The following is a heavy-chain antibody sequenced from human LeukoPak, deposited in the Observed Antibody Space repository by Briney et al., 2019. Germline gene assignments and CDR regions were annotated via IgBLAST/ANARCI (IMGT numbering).Heavy chain of an antibody. CDR3: ARDQSSSWYDAFDI. D-gene: IGHD6-13*01. CDR2: IYSGGST. J-gene: IGHJ3*02. CDR1: GFNVSSNY. V-gene: IGHV3-53*01. Sequence: PGGSLRLSCAASGFNVSSNYMSWVRQAPGKGLEWVSVIYSGGSTYYADSVKGRFTISRDNSKNTLYLQMNSLRAEDTAVYYCARDQSSSWYDAFDIWGQGTMVTVSS.